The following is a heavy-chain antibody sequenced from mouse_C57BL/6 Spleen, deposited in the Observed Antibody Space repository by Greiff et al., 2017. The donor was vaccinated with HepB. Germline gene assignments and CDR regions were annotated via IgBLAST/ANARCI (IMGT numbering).Heavy chain of an antibody. Sequence: EVKLMESGGGLVKPGGSLKLSCAASGFTFSDYGMHWVRQAPEKGLEWVAYISSGSSTIYYADTVKGRFTISRDNAKNTLFLQMTSLRSEDTAMYYCARQTYYSNYAFDYWGQGTTLTVSS. D-gene: IGHD2-5*01. J-gene: IGHJ2*01. V-gene: IGHV5-17*01. CDR3: ARQTYYSNYAFDY. CDR1: GFTFSDYG. CDR2: ISSGSSTI.